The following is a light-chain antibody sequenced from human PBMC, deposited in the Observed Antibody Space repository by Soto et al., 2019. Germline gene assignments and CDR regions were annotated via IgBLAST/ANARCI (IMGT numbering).Light chain of an antibody. CDR3: QSYDSRLTAYG. Sequence: QSVLTQPPSVSGAPGQRVTISCTGSSSSIGAGYDVHWYHQLPGAAPKLLVSGNNNRPSGVPDRFSASKSGTSASLAITGLQTEDEAQYYCQSYDSRLTAYGFGTGTKVTFL. CDR1: SSSIGAGYD. V-gene: IGLV1-40*01. J-gene: IGLJ1*01. CDR2: GNN.